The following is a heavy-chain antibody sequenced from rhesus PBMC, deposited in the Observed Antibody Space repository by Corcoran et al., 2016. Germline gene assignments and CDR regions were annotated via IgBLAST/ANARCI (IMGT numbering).Heavy chain of an antibody. CDR3: VRSQYCTSTTCPFDY. V-gene: IGHV4-165*01. CDR1: GGPFGGYY. J-gene: IGHJ4*01. D-gene: IGHD2-2*01. Sequence: QVQLQESGPGLVKPSETLSLTCAVSGGPFGGYYWGRIRHPTGKGLEWIEYISGSTGRTDFNPSLKSRVTISIDTSKNQFSLKLTSVTAADTAIYYCVRSQYCTSTTCPFDYWGQGVLVTVSS. CDR2: ISGSTGRT.